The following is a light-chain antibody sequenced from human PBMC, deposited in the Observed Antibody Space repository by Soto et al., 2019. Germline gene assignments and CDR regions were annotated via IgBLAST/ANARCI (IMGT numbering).Light chain of an antibody. J-gene: IGKJ1*01. CDR3: QQYGGSPPWT. CDR1: QSINRYY. Sequence: EIVLTQSPGTLSLSPGERATLSCRASQSINRYYLAWYQQKPGQAPRLIIYAASSRLPGIPGRFSGSGCGTEFTLIISRLEPEAVAVYDCQQYGGSPPWTFGQGTKVEIK. CDR2: AAS. V-gene: IGKV3-20*01.